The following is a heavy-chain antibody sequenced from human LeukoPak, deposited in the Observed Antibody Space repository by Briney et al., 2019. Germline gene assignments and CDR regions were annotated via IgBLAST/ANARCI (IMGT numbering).Heavy chain of an antibody. V-gene: IGHV4-4*02. CDR3: ARVARCTSCFDVDY. D-gene: IGHD2-2*01. Sequence: SETLSLTCAVSGGSISSSNWWSWVRQPPGKGLEWIGEINHSGSTNYNPSLKSRVTISVDKSKNQFSLKLSSVTAADTAVYYCARVARCTSCFDVDYWGQGTLVTVSS. J-gene: IGHJ4*02. CDR2: INHSGST. CDR1: GGSISSSNW.